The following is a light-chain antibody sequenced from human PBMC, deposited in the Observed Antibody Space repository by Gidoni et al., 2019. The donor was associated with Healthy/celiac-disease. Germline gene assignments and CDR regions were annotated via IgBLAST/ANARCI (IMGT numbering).Light chain of an antibody. J-gene: IGKJ2*01. CDR2: AAS. V-gene: IGKV1-39*01. Sequence: DIQMTQSPSSLSASVGDRVTITCRASQSISSYVNWYQQKPGKAPKLLIYAASRLQSGVPARFSGSGSWTDFTLTISSLQPEDFATYYCQQSYSTPYTFGQGTKLEIK. CDR1: QSISSY. CDR3: QQSYSTPYT.